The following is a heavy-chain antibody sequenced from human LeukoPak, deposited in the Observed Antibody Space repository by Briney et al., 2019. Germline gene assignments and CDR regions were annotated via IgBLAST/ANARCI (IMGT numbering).Heavy chain of an antibody. CDR3: ARDPLSGYDTGDSFDY. V-gene: IGHV4-4*02. J-gene: IGHJ4*02. CDR2: IYHSGST. D-gene: IGHD3-22*01. CDR1: GGSISSSNW. Sequence: KPSETLSLTCAVSGGSISSSNWWGWVRQPPGKGLEWIGEIYHSGSTNYNPSLKSRVTISVDKSKNQFSLKLSSVTAADTAVYYCARDPLSGYDTGDSFDYWGQGTLVTVSS.